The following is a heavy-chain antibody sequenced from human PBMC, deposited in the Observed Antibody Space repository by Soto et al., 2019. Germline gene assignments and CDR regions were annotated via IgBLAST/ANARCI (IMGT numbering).Heavy chain of an antibody. Sequence: PWGSLRLSCAASGFTFSSYAMSWVRQAPGKGLEWVSAISGSGGSTYYADSVKGRFTISRDNSKNTPYLQMNSLRAEDTAVYYCAKGYPKHQDYGDIPNWGQGALLTVSS. J-gene: IGHJ4*02. CDR2: ISGSGGST. D-gene: IGHD4-17*01. CDR1: GFTFSSYA. V-gene: IGHV3-23*01. CDR3: AKGYPKHQDYGDIPN.